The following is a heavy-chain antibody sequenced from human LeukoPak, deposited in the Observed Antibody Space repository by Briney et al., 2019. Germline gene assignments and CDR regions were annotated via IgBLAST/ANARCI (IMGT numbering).Heavy chain of an antibody. CDR2: IYYSGST. V-gene: IGHV4-39*07. D-gene: IGHD3-10*01. Sequence: SETLSLTCTVSGGSISSSSYYWGWICQPPGKGLEWIGSIYYSGSTYYNPSLKSRVTISVDTSKNQFSLKLSSVTAADTAVYYCARVRRWAQWFGDRYYYYGMDVWGQGTTVTVSS. CDR1: GGSISSSSYY. CDR3: ARVRRWAQWFGDRYYYYGMDV. J-gene: IGHJ6*02.